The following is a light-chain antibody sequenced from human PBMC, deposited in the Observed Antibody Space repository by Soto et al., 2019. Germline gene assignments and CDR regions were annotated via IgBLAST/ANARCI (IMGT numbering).Light chain of an antibody. J-gene: IGKJ2*01. CDR2: GIS. CDR3: EKYCYSPRT. Sequence: EIVLTQSPATLSLSPGERATLSCRASQSITNIYFAWYQQKPGQPPRPLNYGISMRATGVPDRFSGSGSGTAFTLTINRVEPEDFAVYYCEKYCYSPRTFGQGTKLEMK. V-gene: IGKV3-20*01. CDR1: QSITNIY.